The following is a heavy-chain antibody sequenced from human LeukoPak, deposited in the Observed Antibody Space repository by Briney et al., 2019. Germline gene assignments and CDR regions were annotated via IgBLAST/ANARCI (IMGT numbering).Heavy chain of an antibody. D-gene: IGHD4-23*01. CDR3: ATIPRWGVVTSDY. J-gene: IGHJ4*02. CDR1: RFTFSNYG. V-gene: IGHV3-7*01. Sequence: PGGSLRLSCAASRFTFSNYGMHWVRQAPGKGLEWVANIKQDGSEKYYVDSVKGRFTISRDNAKNSLYLQMNSLRAEDTAVYYCATIPRWGVVTSDYWGQGTLVTVSS. CDR2: IKQDGSEK.